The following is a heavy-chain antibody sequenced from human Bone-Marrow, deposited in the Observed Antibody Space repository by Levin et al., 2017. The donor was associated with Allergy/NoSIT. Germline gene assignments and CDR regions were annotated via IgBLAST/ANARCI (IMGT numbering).Heavy chain of an antibody. V-gene: IGHV3-30*01. J-gene: IGHJ4*02. D-gene: IGHD3-22*01. CDR1: GFTFRNYA. Sequence: GGSLRLSCAASGFTFRNYAMHWVRQAPGKGLEWVAVISYDGSNEYYAESVKGRFTISRDRSKKMVYLQMTILRPDDTAVYYCAKDRGGLGYDSSGNDYWGQGTLVTVSS. CDR2: ISYDGSNE. CDR3: AKDRGGLGYDSSGNDY.